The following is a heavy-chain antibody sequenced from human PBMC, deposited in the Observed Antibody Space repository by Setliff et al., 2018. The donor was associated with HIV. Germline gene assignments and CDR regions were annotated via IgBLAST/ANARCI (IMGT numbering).Heavy chain of an antibody. CDR1: GYSFTTYW. J-gene: IGHJ4*02. CDR3: AKGLPPGT. V-gene: IGHV3-7*03. CDR2: ITQEGTET. Sequence: GESLKISCAASGYSFTTYWMSWVRQAPGKGLEWVAYITQEGTETNYVDSVKGRFIVSRDNTQNSSSLQMNNLRPDDTAIYYCAKGLPPGTWGQGVLVTVSS.